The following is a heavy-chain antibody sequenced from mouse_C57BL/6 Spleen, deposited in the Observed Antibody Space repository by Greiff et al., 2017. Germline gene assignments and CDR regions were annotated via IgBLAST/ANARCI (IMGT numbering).Heavy chain of an antibody. CDR2: IYPRDGST. J-gene: IGHJ2*01. V-gene: IGHV1-85*01. Sequence: VQLQQSGPELVKPGASVKLSCKASGYTFTSYDINWVKQRPGQGLEWIGWIYPRDGSTKYNEKFKGKATLTVAPSSSTEYMELHSLTSEDSAVYFWARSYYGSSYYFDYWGQGTTLTVSS. CDR1: GYTFTSYD. D-gene: IGHD1-1*01. CDR3: ARSYYGSSYYFDY.